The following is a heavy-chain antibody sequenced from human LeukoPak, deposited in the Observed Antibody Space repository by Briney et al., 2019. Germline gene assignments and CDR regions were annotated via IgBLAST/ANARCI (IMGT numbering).Heavy chain of an antibody. CDR3: ARDRGYDYVWGSYRYTGAFDI. J-gene: IGHJ3*02. Sequence: PGGSLRLSCAASGFTFGSYWMSWVRHAPGKGLEWVANIKQDGSEKYYVDSVKGRFTISRDNAKNSLYLQMNSLRAEDTAVYYCARDRGYDYVWGSYRYTGAFDIWGQGTMVTVSS. CDR1: GFTFGSYW. D-gene: IGHD3-16*02. CDR2: IKQDGSEK. V-gene: IGHV3-7*01.